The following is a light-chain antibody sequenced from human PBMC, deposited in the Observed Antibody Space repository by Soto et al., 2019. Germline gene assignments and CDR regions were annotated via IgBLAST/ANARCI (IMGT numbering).Light chain of an antibody. J-gene: IGKJ1*01. CDR1: QSVLYSSNNKNY. CDR2: WAS. V-gene: IGKV4-1*01. Sequence: DIVMTQSPDSLAVSLGERATIICKSSQSVLYSSNNKNYLAWYQQKPGQPPKLLISWASTRESGVPDRFSGSGSGTDFTLTISSLQAEDVAVYYCQQYYGSPPRTFGQGTKVEIK. CDR3: QQYYGSPPRT.